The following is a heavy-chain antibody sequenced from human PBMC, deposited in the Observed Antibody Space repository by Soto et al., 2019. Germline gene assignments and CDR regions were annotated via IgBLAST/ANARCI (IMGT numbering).Heavy chain of an antibody. CDR3: ARSRRYCSSPSCHYFDY. V-gene: IGHV4-4*02. CDR1: IGSISSSNW. Sequence: HVQLQESGPGLVKTSGTLSLTCAVSIGSISSSNWWSWVRQPPGKGLEWIGEIYHSGSTNYNPSLKSRVTISVDKPKNHFSLKLSSVTAADTAVYYCARSRRYCSSPSCHYFDYWGQGTLVTVSS. J-gene: IGHJ4*02. CDR2: IYHSGST. D-gene: IGHD2-2*01.